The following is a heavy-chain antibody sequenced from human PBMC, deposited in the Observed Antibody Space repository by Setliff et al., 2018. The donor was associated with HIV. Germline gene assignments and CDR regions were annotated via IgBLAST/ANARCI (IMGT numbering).Heavy chain of an antibody. CDR2: ISSSSTYI. Sequence: PGGSLRLSCAASGFTFSNYDMNWVRQAPGKGLEWVSSISSSSTYIFYADSVKGRFTISRDNVKYSLYLQMNSLRAEDTAVYYCVRDGGSYYYYMDVWGKGTTVTVSS. D-gene: IGHD3-16*01. CDR3: VRDGGSYYYYMDV. V-gene: IGHV3-21*01. CDR1: GFTFSNYD. J-gene: IGHJ6*03.